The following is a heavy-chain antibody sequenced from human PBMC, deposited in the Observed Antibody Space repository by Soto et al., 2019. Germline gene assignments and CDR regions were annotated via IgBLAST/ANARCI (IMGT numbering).Heavy chain of an antibody. CDR1: GFTFSSYS. Sequence: GGSLRLSCAASGFTFSSYSMNWVRQAPGKGLEWVSAISSSSSYIYYADSVKGRFTISRDNAKNSLYLQMNSLRAEDSSVYYCASDGPYCSSWFDPWGQGTLVTVSS. CDR3: ASDGPYCSSWFDP. V-gene: IGHV3-21*01. CDR2: ISSSSSYI. J-gene: IGHJ5*02. D-gene: IGHD6-13*01.